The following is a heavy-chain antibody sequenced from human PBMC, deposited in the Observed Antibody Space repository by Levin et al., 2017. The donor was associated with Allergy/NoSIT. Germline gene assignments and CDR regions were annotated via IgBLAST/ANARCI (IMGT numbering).Heavy chain of an antibody. D-gene: IGHD3-22*01. Sequence: LSLTCAASGFNFSDYYMTWVRQAPGKGLEWLSYISHSGSTIYYADSVKGRFTISRDNAKSSLSLQMDHLSADDTAVYFCARRTLNYYDSSGYYDHWGQGTLVTVSS. CDR3: ARRTLNYYDSSGYYDH. V-gene: IGHV3-11*01. CDR1: GFNFSDYY. J-gene: IGHJ4*02. CDR2: ISHSGSTI.